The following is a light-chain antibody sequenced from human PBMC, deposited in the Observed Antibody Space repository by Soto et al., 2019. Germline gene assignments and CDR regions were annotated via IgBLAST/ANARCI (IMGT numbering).Light chain of an antibody. J-gene: IGKJ1*01. Sequence: DVVLTQSPLSLPVTPGEPASISCRSSHSLLQRDRSNLLDWYLQKPGQSPQLLISLASNRASGVPERFSGSGTGTDFTLKISRVEAEDVGIYYCMQLLQTPWTFGQGTKVEIK. CDR1: HSLLQRDRSNL. CDR2: LAS. V-gene: IGKV2-28*01. CDR3: MQLLQTPWT.